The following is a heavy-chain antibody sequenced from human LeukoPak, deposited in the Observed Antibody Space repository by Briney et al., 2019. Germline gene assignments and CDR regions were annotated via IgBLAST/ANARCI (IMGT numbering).Heavy chain of an antibody. CDR3: AREDPSLGTYFDY. Sequence: KPSETLSLTCTVSGGSISSYYWSWIRQPPGKGLEWIGYIYYSGSTNYNPSPKSRVTISVDTSKNQFSLKLSSVAAADTAVYYCAREDPSLGTYFDYWGQGTLVTVSS. CDR1: GGSISSYY. V-gene: IGHV4-59*01. J-gene: IGHJ4*02. CDR2: IYYSGST.